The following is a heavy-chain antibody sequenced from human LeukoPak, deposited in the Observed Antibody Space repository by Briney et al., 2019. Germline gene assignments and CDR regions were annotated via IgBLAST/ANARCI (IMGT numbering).Heavy chain of an antibody. Sequence: SVKVSCKASGRTFSSYAISWVRQAPGQGLEWMGGIIPIFGTANYAQKFQGRVTIPADESTSTAYMELSSLRSEDTAVYYCARGYGDFYPNFDYWGQGTLVTVSS. D-gene: IGHD4-17*01. CDR1: GRTFSSYA. CDR2: IIPIFGTA. J-gene: IGHJ4*02. CDR3: ARGYGDFYPNFDY. V-gene: IGHV1-69*13.